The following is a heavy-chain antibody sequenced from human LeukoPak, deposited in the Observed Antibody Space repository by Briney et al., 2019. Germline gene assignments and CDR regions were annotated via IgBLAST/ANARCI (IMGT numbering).Heavy chain of an antibody. J-gene: IGHJ4*02. CDR3: AKGLDGLFDY. CDR2: ISNSGCST. D-gene: IGHD5-24*01. Sequence: GGSLRLSCASSGFTFSSYSMSWVRQAPGKGLECVSAISNSGCSTYYADSVKDRFDTPRDNSKNTLYLPENSMKDKDSPVYYCAKGLDGLFDYWGQGSLVTVSS. CDR1: GFTFSSYS. V-gene: IGHV3-23*01.